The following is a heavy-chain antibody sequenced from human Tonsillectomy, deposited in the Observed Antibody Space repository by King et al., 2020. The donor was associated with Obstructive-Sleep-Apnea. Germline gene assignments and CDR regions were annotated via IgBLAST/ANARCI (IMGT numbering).Heavy chain of an antibody. CDR2: INHSGST. J-gene: IGHJ5*02. D-gene: IGHD4-23*01. Sequence: VQLQQWGAGLLKPSETLSLTCAVSGGSFSGYYWSWIRQPPGKGLEWIGEINHSGSTNYNPSLKSRVTISVDTSKNQFSLKLSSVTAADTAVYYCARGKASTVARRFDPWGQGTLVTVSS. CDR1: GGSFSGYY. CDR3: ARGKASTVARRFDP. V-gene: IGHV4-34*01.